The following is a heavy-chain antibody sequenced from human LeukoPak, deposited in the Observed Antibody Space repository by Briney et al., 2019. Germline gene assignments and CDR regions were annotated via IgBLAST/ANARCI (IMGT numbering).Heavy chain of an antibody. J-gene: IGHJ4*02. CDR1: GSTLTEFS. CDR3: ATIAPGDLFDA. CDR2: FVPEDDET. V-gene: IGHV1-24*01. D-gene: IGHD7-27*01. Sequence: ASVKVSCKVSGSTLTEFSIHWVRQAPGKGLEWMGGFVPEDDETIYAQSFQGGVTMIEDTSTDTAYMELSSLRSEDTAMYYCATIAPGDLFDAWGQGTLVTVSS.